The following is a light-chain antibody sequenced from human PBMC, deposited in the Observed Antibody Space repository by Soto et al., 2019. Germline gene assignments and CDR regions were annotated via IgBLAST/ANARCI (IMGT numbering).Light chain of an antibody. CDR3: SSYTSSSTA. J-gene: IGLJ2*01. Sequence: QSALTQPASVSGSPGQSITISCTGTSSDVGGYNYVSWYQQHPGKVPKLMIYDVSNRPSGVSNRFSGSKSGNTASLTISGLQAEDEGDYYCSSYTSSSTAFGGGTKVTVL. V-gene: IGLV2-14*01. CDR2: DVS. CDR1: SSDVGGYNY.